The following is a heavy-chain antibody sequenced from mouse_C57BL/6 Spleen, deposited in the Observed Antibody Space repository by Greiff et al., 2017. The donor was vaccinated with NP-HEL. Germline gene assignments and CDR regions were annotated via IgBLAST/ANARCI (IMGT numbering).Heavy chain of an antibody. CDR3: AIIYYDDDGYAMDY. CDR1: GHTFTTYP. Sequence: VQRVESGAELVKPGASVKMSCKASGHTFTTYPIEWMQQNHGKSLEWIGNFNPYNDDTKYNEKFKGKATFTVEKSSSTVYMELSRLTTDDSAFYYCAIIYYDDDGYAMDYWGQGTSVTVSS. V-gene: IGHV1-47*01. CDR2: FNPYNDDT. J-gene: IGHJ4*01. D-gene: IGHD2-4*01.